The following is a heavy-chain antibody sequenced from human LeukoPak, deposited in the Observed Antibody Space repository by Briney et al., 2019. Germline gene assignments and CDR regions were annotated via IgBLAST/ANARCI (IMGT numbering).Heavy chain of an antibody. Sequence: GGSLRLSCAASGFTFSSYAMHWVRQAPGKGLEWVAVISYDGSNKYYADSVKGRFTISRDNSKNTLYLQMNSLRAEDTAVYYCAKWGDYDVLTGYYDPDYWGQGTLVTVSS. D-gene: IGHD3-9*01. V-gene: IGHV3-30-3*02. CDR1: GFTFSSYA. CDR3: AKWGDYDVLTGYYDPDY. CDR2: ISYDGSNK. J-gene: IGHJ4*02.